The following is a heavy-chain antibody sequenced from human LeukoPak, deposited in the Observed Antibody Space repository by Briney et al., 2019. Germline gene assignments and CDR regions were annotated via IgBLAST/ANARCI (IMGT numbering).Heavy chain of an antibody. CDR1: GGSISSYY. CDR3: ARSRGSGSYYLNFDY. D-gene: IGHD3-10*01. CDR2: IYYSGST. V-gene: IGHV4-59*01. Sequence: PSETLSLTCTVSGGSISSYYWSWIRQPPGKGLEWIGYIYYSGSTNYNPSLKSRVTVSVDTSKNQFSLKLSSVTAADTAVYYCARSRGSGSYYLNFDYWGQGTLVTVSS. J-gene: IGHJ4*02.